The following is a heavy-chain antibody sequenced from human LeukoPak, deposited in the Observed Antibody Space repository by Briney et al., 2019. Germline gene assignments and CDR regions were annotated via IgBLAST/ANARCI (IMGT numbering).Heavy chain of an antibody. Sequence: ASVTVSFTASGYTFTIYGISWVRQAPGQGLERMGWISAYNGNTNYAQKLQGRVTMTTDTSTSTAYMELRSLRSDDTAVYYCVGGLRSSWDTFDYWGQGTLVTVSS. J-gene: IGHJ4*02. CDR2: ISAYNGNT. V-gene: IGHV1-18*04. D-gene: IGHD6-13*01. CDR3: VGGLRSSWDTFDY. CDR1: GYTFTIYG.